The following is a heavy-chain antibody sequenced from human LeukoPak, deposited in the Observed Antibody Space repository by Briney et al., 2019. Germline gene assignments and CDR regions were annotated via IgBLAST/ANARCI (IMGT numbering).Heavy chain of an antibody. CDR3: ARVPLRYDFWSGYSNWFDP. D-gene: IGHD3-3*01. CDR2: IYYSGST. V-gene: IGHV4-59*12. J-gene: IGHJ5*02. CDR1: GGSISSYY. Sequence: SETLSLTCTVSGGSISSYYWSWIRQPPGKGLEWIGYIYYSGSTNYNPSLKSRVTISVDTSKNQFSLKLSSVTAADTAVYYCARVPLRYDFWSGYSNWFDPWGQGTLVTVSS.